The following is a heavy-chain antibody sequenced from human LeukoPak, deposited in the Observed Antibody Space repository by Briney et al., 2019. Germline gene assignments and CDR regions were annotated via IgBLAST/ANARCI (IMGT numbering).Heavy chain of an antibody. CDR2: IYHSGST. J-gene: IGHJ3*02. CDR1: GVSISRGGYS. V-gene: IGHV4-30-4*07. Sequence: PSQTLSLTCAVSGVSISRGGYSWSWIRQPPGKGLEWIGYIYHSGSTNYNPSLKSRLTISVDTSKNQFSLKLSSVTAADTAVYYCARFLRGATNALEIWGQGTMVTVSS. D-gene: IGHD1-26*01. CDR3: ARFLRGATNALEI.